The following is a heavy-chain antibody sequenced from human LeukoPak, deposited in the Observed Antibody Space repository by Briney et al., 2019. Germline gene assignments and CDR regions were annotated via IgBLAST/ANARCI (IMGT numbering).Heavy chain of an antibody. CDR1: GFTFSDYY. V-gene: IGHV3-7*01. J-gene: IGHJ4*02. D-gene: IGHD3-22*01. Sequence: GGSLRLSCAASGFTFSDYYMSWIRQAPGKGLEWVANIKQDGSEKYYVDSVKGRFTISRDNAKNSLYLQMNSLRAEDTAVYYCARGYYYDSSGYYYDYYFDYWGQGTLVTVSS. CDR3: ARGYYYDSSGYYYDYYFDY. CDR2: IKQDGSEK.